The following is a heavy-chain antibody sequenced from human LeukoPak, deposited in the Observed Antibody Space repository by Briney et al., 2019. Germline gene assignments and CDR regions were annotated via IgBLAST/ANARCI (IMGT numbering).Heavy chain of an antibody. Sequence: SETLSLTCTVSGSMYNYYWSWIRQPPGRGLEWIGYIYYSGSTYYNPSLKSRVTISVDTSKNQFSLKLSSVTAADTAVYYCARWAEWYFDYWGQGTLVTVSS. V-gene: IGHV4-30-4*08. J-gene: IGHJ4*02. CDR1: GSMYNYY. CDR2: IYYSGST. D-gene: IGHD3-3*01. CDR3: ARWAEWYFDY.